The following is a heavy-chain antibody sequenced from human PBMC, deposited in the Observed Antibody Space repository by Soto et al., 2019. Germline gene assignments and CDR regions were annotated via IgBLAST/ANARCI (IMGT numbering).Heavy chain of an antibody. Sequence: SETLSLTCAVYGGSFSGYYWSWIRQPPGKGLEWIGEINHSGSTNYNPSLKSRVTISVDTSKNQFSLKLSSVTAADTAVYYCARNYSGYWGQGTLVTVSS. CDR1: GGSFSGYY. CDR3: ARNYSGY. CDR2: INHSGST. J-gene: IGHJ4*02. D-gene: IGHD1-26*01. V-gene: IGHV4-34*01.